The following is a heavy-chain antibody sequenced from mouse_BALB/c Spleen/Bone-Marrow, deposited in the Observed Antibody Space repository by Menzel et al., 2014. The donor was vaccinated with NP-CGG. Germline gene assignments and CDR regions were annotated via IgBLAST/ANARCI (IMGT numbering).Heavy chain of an antibody. D-gene: IGHD1-1*01. CDR2: IDPANGST. J-gene: IGHJ3*01. Sequence: DHVKQSGAELVKPGASVKLSCTASGFNIKDTHMHWVKQGPEQGLEWIGRIDPANGSTKYDPNFQGKATITADTSSNTAYLQLSSLTSEDTAVYYCSRDYGGTAWFACWGHGTLVTVSA. CDR3: SRDYGGTAWFAC. CDR1: GFNIKDTH. V-gene: IGHV14-3*02.